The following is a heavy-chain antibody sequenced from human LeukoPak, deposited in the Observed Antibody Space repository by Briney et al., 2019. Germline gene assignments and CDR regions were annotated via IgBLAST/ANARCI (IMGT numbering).Heavy chain of an antibody. Sequence: GGSLRLSCAASGFTVSSNYMSWVRQAPGKGLEWVSSISSSSSYIYYADSVKGRFTISRDNAKNSLYLQMNSLRAEDTAVYYCARGTDDYFDYWGQGTLVTVSS. CDR1: GFTVSSNY. CDR2: ISSSSSYI. V-gene: IGHV3-21*01. D-gene: IGHD1-1*01. CDR3: ARGTDDYFDY. J-gene: IGHJ4*02.